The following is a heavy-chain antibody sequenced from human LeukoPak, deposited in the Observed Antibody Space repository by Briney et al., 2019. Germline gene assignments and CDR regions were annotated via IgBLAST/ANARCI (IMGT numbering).Heavy chain of an antibody. CDR2: IYYSGST. J-gene: IGHJ4*02. Sequence: SETLSLTCTVSGGSISSYYWSWIRQPPGKGLEWIGYIYYSGSTNYNPSLKSRVTISVDTSKNQFSLKLSSVPAADTAVYYCARRDDYGDYVFDYWGQGTLVTVSS. CDR3: ARRDDYGDYVFDY. V-gene: IGHV4-59*01. D-gene: IGHD4-17*01. CDR1: GGSISSYY.